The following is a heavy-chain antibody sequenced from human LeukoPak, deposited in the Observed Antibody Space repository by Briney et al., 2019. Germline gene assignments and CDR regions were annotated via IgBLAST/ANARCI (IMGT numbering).Heavy chain of an antibody. J-gene: IGHJ4*02. V-gene: IGHV3-23*01. Sequence: GGSLRLSCAASGFTFSSYAMSWVRQAPGKGLEWVSAINHSGGSTYYADSVKGRFTIFRDNSKNTLYLQINSLRAEDTAVYYCAKVGRDYGDFFYFDYWGQGTLVAVSS. CDR3: AKVGRDYGDFFYFDY. CDR1: GFTFSSYA. D-gene: IGHD4-17*01. CDR2: INHSGGST.